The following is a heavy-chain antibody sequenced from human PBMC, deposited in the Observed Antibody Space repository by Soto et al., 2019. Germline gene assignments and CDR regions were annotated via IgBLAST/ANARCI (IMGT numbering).Heavy chain of an antibody. D-gene: IGHD2-8*01. CDR2: ISAYNGNT. CDR1: GYTFTSYG. CDR3: ALGYCTNGVCYPYYYGMDV. J-gene: IGHJ6*02. V-gene: IGHV1-18*01. Sequence: VASVKVSCKASGYTFTSYGISWVRQAPGQGLEWMGWISAYNGNTNYAQKLQGRVTMTTDTSTSTAYMELRSLRSDDTAVYYCALGYCTNGVCYPYYYGMDVWGQGTTVTVSS.